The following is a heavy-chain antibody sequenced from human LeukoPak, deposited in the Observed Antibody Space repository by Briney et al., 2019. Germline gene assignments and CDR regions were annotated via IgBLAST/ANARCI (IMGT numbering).Heavy chain of an antibody. Sequence: SETLSLTCAVYGGSFSGYYWSWIRQPPGKGLEWIGEINHSGSTNYNPSLKSRGTISVDTSKNQFSLKLSSVTAADTAVYYCARHKVVPAAMFSNGDYYYYMDVWGKGTTVTISS. CDR2: INHSGST. D-gene: IGHD2-2*01. V-gene: IGHV4-34*01. J-gene: IGHJ6*03. CDR3: ARHKVVPAAMFSNGDYYYYMDV. CDR1: GGSFSGYY.